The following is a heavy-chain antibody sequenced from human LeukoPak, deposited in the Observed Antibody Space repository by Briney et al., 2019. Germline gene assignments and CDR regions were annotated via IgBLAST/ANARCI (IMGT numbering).Heavy chain of an antibody. CDR3: ASAYGSGSYYNGFLY. J-gene: IGHJ4*02. CDR1: GGSISSGSNS. V-gene: IGHV4-61*02. Sequence: SKTLSLTCTVSGGSISSGSNSWSWIRQPAGKGLEWIGRIYTSGSINYNPSLKSRVTISVDTSKNQFSLKLSSVTAADTAVYYCASAYGSGSYYNGFLYWGQGTLVTVSS. D-gene: IGHD3-10*01. CDR2: IYTSGSI.